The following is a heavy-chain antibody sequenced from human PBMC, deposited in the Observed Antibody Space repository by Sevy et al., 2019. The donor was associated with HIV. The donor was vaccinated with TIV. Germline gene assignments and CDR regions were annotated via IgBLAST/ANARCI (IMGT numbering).Heavy chain of an antibody. CDR3: TAGVGTSDCDY. Sequence: GGSLRLSCAASGFTFSSIGMHWVRQAPGKGLEWVGRIKSKTDGGTRDFAAPVKGRFAISRDDSKSTFYLQMDSLKTEDTGVYYCTAGVGTSDCDYWGQGILVTVSS. CDR2: IKSKTDGGTR. D-gene: IGHD1-26*01. J-gene: IGHJ4*02. CDR1: GFTFSSIG. V-gene: IGHV3-15*01.